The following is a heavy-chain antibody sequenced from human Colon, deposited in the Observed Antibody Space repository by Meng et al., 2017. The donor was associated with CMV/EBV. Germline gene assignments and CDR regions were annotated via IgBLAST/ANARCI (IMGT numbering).Heavy chain of an antibody. Sequence: QVQLQESGPGLVKPSETLSLTCTVSGGSLSSYCFSWIPQAPEKGLEWIGYTCYNGDSNYNPPLKSRVTISVDTSKNQFSLKLSSVTAADTAMYYCALRGSAAGTFQHWGQGTLVTVSS. J-gene: IGHJ1*01. D-gene: IGHD6-13*01. V-gene: IGHV4-59*01. CDR2: TCYNGDS. CDR1: GGSLSSYC. CDR3: ALRGSAAGTFQH.